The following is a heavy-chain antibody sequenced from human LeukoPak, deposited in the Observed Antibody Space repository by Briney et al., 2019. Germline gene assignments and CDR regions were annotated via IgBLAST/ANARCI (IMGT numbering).Heavy chain of an antibody. V-gene: IGHV1-2*02. Sequence: ASVRVSCKASGYTFTGYYMHWVRQAPGQGLEWMAGINPNSGGTNYAQKFQGRVTMTRDTSISTAYMELSRLRSDDTAVYYCARVRGGFYSSGWEVGFDYWGQGTLVTVSS. CDR3: ARVRGGFYSSGWEVGFDY. D-gene: IGHD6-19*01. CDR1: GYTFTGYY. CDR2: INPNSGGT. J-gene: IGHJ4*02.